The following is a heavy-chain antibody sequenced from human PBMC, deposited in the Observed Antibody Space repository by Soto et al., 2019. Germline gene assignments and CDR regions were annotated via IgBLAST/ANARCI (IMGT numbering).Heavy chain of an antibody. J-gene: IGHJ6*02. CDR3: AKGPRTYYDSSGYYYPPSYYYYGMDV. Sequence: GGSLRLSCAASGFTFSSYAMNWVRQAPGKGLEWVSAISGSGGSTYYADSVKGRFTISRDNSKNTLYLQMNSLRAEDTAVYYCAKGPRTYYDSSGYYYPPSYYYYGMDVWGQGTTVTVSS. D-gene: IGHD3-22*01. CDR1: GFTFSSYA. CDR2: ISGSGGST. V-gene: IGHV3-23*01.